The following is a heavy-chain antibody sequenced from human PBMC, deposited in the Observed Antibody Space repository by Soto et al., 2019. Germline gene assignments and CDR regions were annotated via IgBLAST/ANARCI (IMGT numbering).Heavy chain of an antibody. CDR1: GGSIRGSY. CDR2: VYYTGST. D-gene: IGHD6-19*01. Sequence: SETLSLTCSVSGGSIRGSYRSRIRPSPGKGLEWLGYVYYTGSTNYSPFLMSRVSISVATSKNEFSLRLSSVTAADTAVYFCARSVAVPGAHSDYWGQGTQVTVSS. CDR3: ARSVAVPGAHSDY. V-gene: IGHV4-59*01. J-gene: IGHJ4*02.